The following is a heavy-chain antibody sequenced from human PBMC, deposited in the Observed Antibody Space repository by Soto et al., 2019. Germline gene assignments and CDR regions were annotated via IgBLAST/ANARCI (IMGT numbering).Heavy chain of an antibody. Sequence: QVQLLQSGAEVKKPWASVKVSCKASGYTFTNYGITWVRQAPGQGIEWMGWISAYNGNTNYAQKRQGRVTMTTATATTTDYMELRSLRSDATAVYYCESSYYGSGTPYYYGMDVWGQGTTVTVSS. CDR2: ISAYNGNT. CDR1: GYTFTNYG. J-gene: IGHJ6*02. D-gene: IGHD3-10*01. V-gene: IGHV1-18*01. CDR3: ESSYYGSGTPYYYGMDV.